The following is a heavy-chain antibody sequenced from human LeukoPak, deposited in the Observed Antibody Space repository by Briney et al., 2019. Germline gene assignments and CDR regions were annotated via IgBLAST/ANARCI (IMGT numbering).Heavy chain of an antibody. J-gene: IGHJ4*02. D-gene: IGHD3-10*01. CDR2: ISSSTYI. CDR3: ARVLYGSGSYYNPVSDY. Sequence: NAGGSLRLSCAASGFTFSSYSMNWVRQAPGKGLEWVSSISSSTYIHYADSVRGRFTISRDNAKNSLYLQMNSLRAEDTAVYYCARVLYGSGSYYNPVSDYWGQGTLVTVSS. CDR1: GFTFSSYS. V-gene: IGHV3-21*01.